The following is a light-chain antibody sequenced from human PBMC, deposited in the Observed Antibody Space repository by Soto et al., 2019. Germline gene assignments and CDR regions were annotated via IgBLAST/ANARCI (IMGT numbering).Light chain of an antibody. CDR3: QQYNSYSRT. J-gene: IGKJ1*01. CDR1: QSISSW. V-gene: IGKV1-5*01. Sequence: DILIIQSHPTLSASVGDRVTITCRASQSISSWLAWYQQKPGKAPKLLIYDASSLESGVPSRFSGSGSGTEFTLTISSLQPDDFATYYCQQYNSYSRTFGQGTKVDIK. CDR2: DAS.